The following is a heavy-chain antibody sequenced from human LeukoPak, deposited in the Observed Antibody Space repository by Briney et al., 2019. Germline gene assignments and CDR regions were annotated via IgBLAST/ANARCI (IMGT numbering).Heavy chain of an antibody. Sequence: SETLSLTCTVSGGSISSHYWSWIRQPPGKGLEWIGYIYTSGGTNYNPSLKSRVTISVDTSQNQFSLKLNSVTAADTAVYHCARRDGYYYYMDVWGKGTTVIVSS. CDR2: IYTSGGT. CDR1: GGSISSHY. CDR3: ARRDGYYYYMDV. J-gene: IGHJ6*03. V-gene: IGHV4-4*09.